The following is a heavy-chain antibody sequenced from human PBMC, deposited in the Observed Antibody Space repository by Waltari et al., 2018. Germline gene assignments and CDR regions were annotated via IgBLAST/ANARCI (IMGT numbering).Heavy chain of an antibody. CDR2: IYCSGST. V-gene: IGHV4-39*01. Sequence: QLQLQESGPGLVKPSETLSLTCTVPGDSISSSRYYWGWSRQSPGKGLEWIGSIYCSGSTYYNPTLKSRVSISGDTSKNQFSLKLSSVTAAERAVYYCARHWKRNGYRFDPWGQGTLVTVSS. CDR3: ARHWKRNGYRFDP. J-gene: IGHJ5*02. CDR1: GDSISSSRYY. D-gene: IGHD5-12*01.